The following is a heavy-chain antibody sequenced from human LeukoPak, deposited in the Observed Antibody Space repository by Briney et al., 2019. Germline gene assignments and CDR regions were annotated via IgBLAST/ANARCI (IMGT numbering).Heavy chain of an antibody. CDR3: AREGIAAAGTDYYYYMDV. D-gene: IGHD6-13*01. Sequence: GASVKVSCKASGCTFTGYYMHWVRQAPGQGLEWMGWINPNSGGTNYAQKFQGRVTMTRDTSISTAYMELSRLRSDDTAVYYCAREGIAAAGTDYYYYMDVWGKGTTVTVSS. CDR2: INPNSGGT. J-gene: IGHJ6*03. CDR1: GCTFTGYY. V-gene: IGHV1-2*02.